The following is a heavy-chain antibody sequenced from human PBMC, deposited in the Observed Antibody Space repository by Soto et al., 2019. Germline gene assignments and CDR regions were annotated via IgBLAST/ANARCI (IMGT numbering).Heavy chain of an antibody. CDR3: ARRHLAVAVSPWFDP. Sequence: QVTLKESGPVLVKPTETLTLRCTVSGLSITDSEMGVSWIRQHPGQPLEWLAHIDSSGEKSYRTFLKSRLASSKDTSKSQIVLTMTNMDPADTATYYCARRHLAVAVSPWFDPWGQGIPVTVSS. D-gene: IGHD6-19*01. CDR2: IDSSGEK. CDR1: GLSITDSEMG. J-gene: IGHJ5*02. V-gene: IGHV2-26*01.